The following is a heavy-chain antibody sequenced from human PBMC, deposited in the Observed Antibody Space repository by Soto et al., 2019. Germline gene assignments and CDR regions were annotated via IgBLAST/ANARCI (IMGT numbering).Heavy chain of an antibody. Sequence: GGSLRLSCAASGFTFSSYSMNWVRQAPGKGLEWVSSISSSSYIYYADSVKGRFTISRDNAKNSLYLQMNSLRAEDTAVYYCARDPLVAAAGMATAEYFQHWGQGTLVTVSS. CDR2: ISSSSYI. J-gene: IGHJ1*01. D-gene: IGHD6-13*01. V-gene: IGHV3-21*01. CDR1: GFTFSSYS. CDR3: ARDPLVAAAGMATAEYFQH.